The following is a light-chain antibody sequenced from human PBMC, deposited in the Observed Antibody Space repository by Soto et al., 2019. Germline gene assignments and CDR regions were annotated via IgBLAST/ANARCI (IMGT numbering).Light chain of an antibody. Sequence: EIVLTQSPATLSLSPGERATLSCRASQSVSSYLAWYQQKPGQAPRLLIYGASSRATGIPDRFSGSGSGTDFTLTISRLEPEDFAVYYCQQYGSFWTFGQGTKVEIK. CDR2: GAS. J-gene: IGKJ1*01. CDR1: QSVSSY. V-gene: IGKV3-20*01. CDR3: QQYGSFWT.